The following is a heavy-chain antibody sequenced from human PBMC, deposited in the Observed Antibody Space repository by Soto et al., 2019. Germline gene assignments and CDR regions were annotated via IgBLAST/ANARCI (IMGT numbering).Heavy chain of an antibody. CDR3: ARDRAAGTTSLFDP. Sequence: GGSLRLSCAASGFTFSDYGMHWVRQAPGKGLEWVAVIWYDGSNKYYADSVKGRFTISRDNFKTPLYLQMNSLRAEDTAVYYCARDRAAGTTSLFDPWGQGTRVTVSS. D-gene: IGHD1-7*01. CDR1: GFTFSDYG. J-gene: IGHJ5*02. CDR2: IWYDGSNK. V-gene: IGHV3-33*01.